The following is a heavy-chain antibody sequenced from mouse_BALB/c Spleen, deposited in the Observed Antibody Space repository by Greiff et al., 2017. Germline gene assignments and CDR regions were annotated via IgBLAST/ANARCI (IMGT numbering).Heavy chain of an antibody. Sequence: EVQLQQSGAELVKPGASVKLSCTASGFNIKDTYMHWVKQRPEQGLEWIGRIDPANGNTKYDPKFQGKATITADTSSNTAYLQLSSLTSEDTAVYYCARYYYRYDWYFDVWGAGTTVTVSS. D-gene: IGHD2-14*01. CDR2: IDPANGNT. CDR3: ARYYYRYDWYFDV. J-gene: IGHJ1*01. CDR1: GFNIKDTY. V-gene: IGHV14-3*02.